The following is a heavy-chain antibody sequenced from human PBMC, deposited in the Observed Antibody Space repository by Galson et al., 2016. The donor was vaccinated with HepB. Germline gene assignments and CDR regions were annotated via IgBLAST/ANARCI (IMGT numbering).Heavy chain of an antibody. V-gene: IGHV5-51*01. J-gene: IGHJ2*01. CDR1: GFSLSTYW. Sequence: QSGAEVKKPGESLKISCEGSGFSLSTYWIGWVRQMPGKGLEWMGTIYAGDSDTRYSPSFQGQVTISVDKSINTAYLQWSRLEASDTAMYYCARGLVFVSNWYYDLWGRGTLDTVSS. CDR3: ARGLVFVSNWYYDL. CDR2: IYAGDSDT. D-gene: IGHD2-15*01.